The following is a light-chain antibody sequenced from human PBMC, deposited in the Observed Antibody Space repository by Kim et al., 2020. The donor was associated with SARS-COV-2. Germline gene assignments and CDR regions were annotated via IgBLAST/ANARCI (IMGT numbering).Light chain of an antibody. J-gene: IGKJ1*01. Sequence: DIQMTQSPSSLSASAGDRVTITCRASETISHFLNWYQFKLGEAPKLLVFAASTLQRGVPSRFSGSGSGTDFTLTISNVQPEDVAIYFCHQTYTRPWTFGQGTKVDIK. CDR3: HQTYTRPWT. V-gene: IGKV1-39*01. CDR2: AAS. CDR1: ETISHF.